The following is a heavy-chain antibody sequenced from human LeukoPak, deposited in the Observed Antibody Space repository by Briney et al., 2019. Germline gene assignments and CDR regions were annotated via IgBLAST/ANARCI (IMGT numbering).Heavy chain of an antibody. CDR2: IIPIFGTA. V-gene: IGHV1-69*13. CDR3: ARDAPDIVATINFDY. CDR1: GGTFSSYA. Sequence: SVKVSCKASGGTFSSYAISWVRQAPGQGLEWMGGIIPIFGTANYAQKFQGRVTITADESTSTAYMELSRLRSDDTAVYYCARDAPDIVATINFDYWGQGTLVTVSS. J-gene: IGHJ4*02. D-gene: IGHD5-12*01.